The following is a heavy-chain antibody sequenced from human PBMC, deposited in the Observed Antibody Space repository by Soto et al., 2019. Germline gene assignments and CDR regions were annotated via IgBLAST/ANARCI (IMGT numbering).Heavy chain of an antibody. CDR3: ASVSVSFGGVIGY. D-gene: IGHD3-16*02. CDR1: GGSFSGYY. V-gene: IGHV4-34*01. Sequence: QVQLQQWGAGLLKPSETLSLTCAVYGGSFSGYYWSWIRQPPGKGLEWIGEINHSGSTNYNPSLKSRVTISVDTSKHQFSLKLSSVTAADTAVYYCASVSVSFGGVIGYWGQGTLVTVSS. J-gene: IGHJ4*02. CDR2: INHSGST.